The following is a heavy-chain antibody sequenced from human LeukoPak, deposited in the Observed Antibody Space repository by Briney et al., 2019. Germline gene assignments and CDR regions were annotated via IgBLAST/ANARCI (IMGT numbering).Heavy chain of an antibody. CDR3: ARAQPATVRDYYYYYMDV. CDR1: GFTFSSYT. D-gene: IGHD1-26*01. CDR2: ISRSSSYI. J-gene: IGHJ6*03. V-gene: IGHV3-21*01. Sequence: GGSLRLSCAASGFTFSSYTMNWVRQAPGKGLEWVSSISRSSSYIYYADSMKGRFTISRDNAKNSLYLQINSLRAEDTAVYYCARAQPATVRDYYYYYMDVWGKGTTVTISS.